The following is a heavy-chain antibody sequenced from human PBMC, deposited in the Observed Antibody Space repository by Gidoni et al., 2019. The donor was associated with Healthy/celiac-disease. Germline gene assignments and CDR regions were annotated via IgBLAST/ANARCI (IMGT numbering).Heavy chain of an antibody. J-gene: IGHJ5*02. Sequence: QVQLQQWGAGLLKPSETLSLTCAVYGGSFSGYYWSWIRQPPGKGLEWIGEINHSGSTNYNPSLKSRDTISVDTSKNQFSLKLSSVTAADTAVYYCARGPTVTTMAWFDPWGQGTLVTVSS. D-gene: IGHD4-17*01. CDR2: INHSGST. CDR3: ARGPTVTTMAWFDP. CDR1: GGSFSGYY. V-gene: IGHV4-34*01.